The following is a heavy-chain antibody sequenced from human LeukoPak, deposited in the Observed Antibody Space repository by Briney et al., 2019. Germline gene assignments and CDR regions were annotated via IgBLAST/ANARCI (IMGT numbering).Heavy chain of an antibody. CDR3: ARDHWGIVENGYDYFYYDMDV. D-gene: IGHD7-27*01. CDR1: GGSFSTSG. J-gene: IGHJ6*02. CDR2: VIPIYGTP. V-gene: IGHV1-69*05. Sequence: SVKVSCKASGGSFSTSGFSWVRQAPGQVLEWMGGVIPIYGTPSYAQKFQGRVTITTDESTSTAYMELSSLRSEDTAVYYCARDHWGIVENGYDYFYYDMDVWGQGTTVTVSS.